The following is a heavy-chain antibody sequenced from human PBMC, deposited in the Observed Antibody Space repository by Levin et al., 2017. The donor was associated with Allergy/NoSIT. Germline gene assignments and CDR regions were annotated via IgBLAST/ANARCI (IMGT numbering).Heavy chain of an antibody. CDR1: GFTFSSYA. D-gene: IGHD2-8*02. CDR2: ISGSGGST. CDR3: AKGRTEGGGYYYYGMDV. V-gene: IGHV3-23*01. J-gene: IGHJ6*02. Sequence: GESLKISCAASGFTFSSYAMSWVRQAPGKGLEWVSAISGSGGSTYYADSVKGRFTISRDNSKNTLYLQMNSLRAEDTAVYYCAKGRTEGGGYYYYGMDVWGQGTTVTVSS.